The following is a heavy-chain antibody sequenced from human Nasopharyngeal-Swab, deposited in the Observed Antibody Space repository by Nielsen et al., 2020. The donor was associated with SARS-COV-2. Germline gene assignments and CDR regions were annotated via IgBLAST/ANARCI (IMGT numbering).Heavy chain of an antibody. Sequence: WIRQPPGKGLEWIGYIYYSGSTYYNPSLKSRVTISGGTSKNQFSLKLSSVTAADTAMYYCVRDKDGNPNWFDPWGQGTLVTVSS. J-gene: IGHJ5*02. V-gene: IGHV4-31*02. CDR2: IYYSGST. CDR3: VRDKDGNPNWFDP. D-gene: IGHD5-24*01.